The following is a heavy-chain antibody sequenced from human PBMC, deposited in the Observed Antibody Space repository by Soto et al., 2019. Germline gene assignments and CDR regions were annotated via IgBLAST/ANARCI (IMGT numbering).Heavy chain of an antibody. CDR2: IYYSGST. Sequence: PSETLSLTCTVSGGSISSSSYYWGWIRQPPGKGLEWIGSIYYSGSTYYNPSLKSRVTISVDTSKNQFSLKLSSVTAADTAVYYCARDTTIFGVVIGYFDYWGQGTLVTVSS. J-gene: IGHJ4*02. CDR3: ARDTTIFGVVIGYFDY. D-gene: IGHD3-3*01. V-gene: IGHV4-39*02. CDR1: GGSISSSSYY.